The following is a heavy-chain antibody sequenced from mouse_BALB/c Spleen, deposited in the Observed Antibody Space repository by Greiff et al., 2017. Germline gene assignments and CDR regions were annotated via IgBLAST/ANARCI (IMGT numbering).Heavy chain of an antibody. J-gene: IGHJ3*01. V-gene: IGHV7-1*02. D-gene: IGHD2-1*01. CDR3: ARDAYGKGWFAY. Sequence: DVQLVESGGGLVKPGGSLKLSCATSGFTFSDFYMEWVRQPPGKRLEWIAASRNKANDYTTEYSASVKGRFIVSRDTSQSILYLQMNALRAEDTAIYYCARDAYGKGWFAYWGQGTLVTVSA. CDR2: SRNKANDYTT. CDR1: GFTFSDFY.